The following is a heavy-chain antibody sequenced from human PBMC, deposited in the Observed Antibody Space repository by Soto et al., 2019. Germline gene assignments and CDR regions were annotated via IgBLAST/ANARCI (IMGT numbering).Heavy chain of an antibody. CDR3: ARATMIVVVPTPQGFDP. CDR1: GYTFTSYG. V-gene: IGHV1-18*01. D-gene: IGHD3-22*01. J-gene: IGHJ5*02. CDR2: ISAYNGNT. Sequence: ASVKVSCKASGYTFTSYGISWVRQAPGQGLEWMGWISAYNGNTNYAQKLQGRLTMTTDTSTSTAYMELRSLRSDDTAVYYCARATMIVVVPTPQGFDPWGQGTLVTVSS.